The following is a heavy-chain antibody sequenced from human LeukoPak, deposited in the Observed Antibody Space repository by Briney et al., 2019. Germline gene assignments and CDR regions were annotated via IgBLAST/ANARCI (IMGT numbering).Heavy chain of an antibody. D-gene: IGHD1-26*01. Sequence: ASVKVSCKTSGYTFTNYGFSWVRQAPGQGLEWMGWISAYNGHTNYPQKLLGRVTMTTDTSTSTAYMELRSLRSDDTAVYYCARDVRTVISGIMGATDYWGQGTLVTVSS. CDR3: ARDVRTVISGIMGATDY. V-gene: IGHV1-18*01. CDR2: ISAYNGHT. CDR1: GYTFTNYG. J-gene: IGHJ4*02.